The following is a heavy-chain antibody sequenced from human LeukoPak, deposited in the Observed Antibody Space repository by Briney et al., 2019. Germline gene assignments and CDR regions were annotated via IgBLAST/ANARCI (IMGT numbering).Heavy chain of an antibody. CDR2: ISYSGGT. D-gene: IGHD2-2*01. V-gene: IGHV4-59*01. CDR3: ARDRAYANSGGYAFDV. J-gene: IGHJ3*01. Sequence: SETLSLTCTVSGDSITNYYWSWIRQPPGKGLECIAYISYSGGTKYNPSLRSRVTISQDTSKNQFSLELCSVTAADTAIYYCARDRAYANSGGYAFDVWGPGTMVTVSS. CDR1: GDSITNYY.